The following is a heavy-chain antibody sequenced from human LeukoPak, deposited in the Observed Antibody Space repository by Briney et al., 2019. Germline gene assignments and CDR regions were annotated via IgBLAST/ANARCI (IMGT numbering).Heavy chain of an antibody. V-gene: IGHV1-18*01. J-gene: IGHJ4*02. Sequence: ASVKVSCKASGYTFTSYGISWVRQAPGQGLEWMGWISGYNGNTNYAQKLQGRVTMTTDTSTSTVYMKLRSLRSDDTAVYYCAREEVGRAVAGYFDNWGQGTLVTVSS. CDR3: AREEVGRAVAGYFDN. CDR1: GYTFTSYG. D-gene: IGHD6-19*01. CDR2: ISGYNGNT.